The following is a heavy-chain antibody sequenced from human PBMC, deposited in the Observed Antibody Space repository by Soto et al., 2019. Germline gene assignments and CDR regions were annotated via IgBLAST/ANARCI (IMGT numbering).Heavy chain of an antibody. D-gene: IGHD6-13*01. CDR2: VNPNKGVT. Sequence: ASVKVSCKASVDTFTGYYRHWVRQAPGQGLEWMGWVNPNKGVTKFAQKFQGRVTITRYTSISTAYMELSRLRSDDTAVYYCARAGVAPTCRGAYAMDVLGQGTTVTVSS. V-gene: IGHV1-2*02. CDR1: VDTFTGYY. J-gene: IGHJ6*02. CDR3: ARAGVAPTCRGAYAMDV.